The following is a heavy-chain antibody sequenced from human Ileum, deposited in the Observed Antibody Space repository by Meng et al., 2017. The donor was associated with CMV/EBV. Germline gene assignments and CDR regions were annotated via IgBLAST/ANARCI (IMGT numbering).Heavy chain of an antibody. D-gene: IGHD2-2*01. J-gene: IGHJ3*01. V-gene: IGHV4-61*08. CDR1: GVSGDSITGDF. Sequence: SETLSLTCTVSGVSGDSITGDFWTWVRQPPGKGLEWIDYTYYRGSTKYNPSLGGRGTISVDTSRTEVSLNLETVTAADTAMYYCARGGRVPAALGVRDAFDVWGQGIMVTVS. CDR2: TYYRGST. CDR3: ARGGRVPAALGVRDAFDV.